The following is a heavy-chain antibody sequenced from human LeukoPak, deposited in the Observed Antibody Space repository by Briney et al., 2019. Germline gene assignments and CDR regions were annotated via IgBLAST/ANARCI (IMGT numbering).Heavy chain of an antibody. J-gene: IGHJ4*02. CDR1: GFTFSTYG. CDR3: AKLLYYYDSSQPY. D-gene: IGHD3-22*01. Sequence: GGSLRLSCAASGFTFSTYGMHWVRQAPGKGLAGVAFIRYDGSIKYYADSVKGRFTISRDNSNNTLYLQMSSLRAEDTAVYYCAKLLYYYDSSQPYWGQGTLVTVSS. V-gene: IGHV3-30*02. CDR2: IRYDGSIK.